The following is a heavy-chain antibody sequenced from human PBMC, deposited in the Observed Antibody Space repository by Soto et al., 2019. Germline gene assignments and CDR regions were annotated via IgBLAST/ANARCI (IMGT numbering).Heavy chain of an antibody. Sequence: GASVKVSCKASGYTFTGYCMHWVRQAPGQGLEWMGRVNPSGGSTSYAQKFQGRVTMTRDTSTSTDYMERSSLRSEGTAVYYSAREVVFVYRDSSGFTHYWGQGTLVNVSS. D-gene: IGHD3-22*01. CDR2: VNPSGGST. J-gene: IGHJ4*02. CDR3: AREVVFVYRDSSGFTHY. V-gene: IGHV1-46*01. CDR1: GYTFTGYC.